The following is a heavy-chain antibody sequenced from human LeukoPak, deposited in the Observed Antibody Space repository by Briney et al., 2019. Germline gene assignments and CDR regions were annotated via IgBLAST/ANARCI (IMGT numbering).Heavy chain of an antibody. CDR2: ISGSGGST. V-gene: IGHV3-23*01. J-gene: IGHJ4*02. CDR1: GFTFSNYA. CDR3: SRFTMVRGVIIRQSFDY. Sequence: PGGSLRLSCAASGFTFSNYAMTWVRQAPGKGLEWVSAISGSGGSTYYADSVKGHFTIPRDNSKNTLYLQMNSLRAEDTAVYYCSRFTMVRGVIIRQSFDYWGQGTLVTVSS. D-gene: IGHD3-10*01.